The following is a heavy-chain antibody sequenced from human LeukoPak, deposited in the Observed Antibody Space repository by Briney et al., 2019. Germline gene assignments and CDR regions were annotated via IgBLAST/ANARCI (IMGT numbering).Heavy chain of an antibody. Sequence: GGSLRLSCAASGFTFSTYSMNWVRQAPGKGLEWVSYITGSSSHIYYADSVKGRFTISRDNAKNSLYLQMNSLRAEDTAVHYCARGRGSGWSYYFDYWGQGTLVTVSS. D-gene: IGHD6-19*01. V-gene: IGHV3-48*01. CDR2: ITGSSSHI. J-gene: IGHJ4*02. CDR1: GFTFSTYS. CDR3: ARGRGSGWSYYFDY.